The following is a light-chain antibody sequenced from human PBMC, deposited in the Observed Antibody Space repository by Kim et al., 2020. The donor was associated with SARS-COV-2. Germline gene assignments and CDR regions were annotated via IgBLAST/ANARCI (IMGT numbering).Light chain of an antibody. Sequence: ASVGDRVTITCRASQSVSSWLAWYQQKPGQAPKLLIYDASSLESGVPLRFSGSGSGTEFTLTISSLQPDDFATYHCQQYNTNSLTFGGGTKVDIK. J-gene: IGKJ4*01. CDR2: DAS. V-gene: IGKV1-5*01. CDR1: QSVSSW. CDR3: QQYNTNSLT.